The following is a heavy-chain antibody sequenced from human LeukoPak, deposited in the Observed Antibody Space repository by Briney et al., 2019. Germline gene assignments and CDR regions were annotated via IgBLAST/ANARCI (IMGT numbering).Heavy chain of an antibody. CDR3: VRHGIQAYDY. J-gene: IGHJ4*02. CDR2: ITNGGSYI. D-gene: IGHD5-18*01. V-gene: IGHV3-21*01. CDR1: GFTFSTYS. Sequence: GGSLRLSCAASGFTFSTYSMIWVRQAPGKGLEWVSSITNGGSYIYYADSLKGRFTISRDNAKNSLYLQMNSLRAEDTAVYYCVRHGIQAYDYWGQGTLVTVSS.